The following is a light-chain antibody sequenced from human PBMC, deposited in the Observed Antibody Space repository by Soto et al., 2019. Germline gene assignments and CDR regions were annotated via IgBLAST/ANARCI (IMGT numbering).Light chain of an antibody. J-gene: IGKJ1*01. CDR2: KAS. CDR3: QQYYSYSPWT. CDR1: QSVGGW. Sequence: IRLTQSPSTLSADVGDRVIITCRASQSVGGWLAWYQQKPGKAPNLLIYKASSIKSGVPPRFSGSGSGTDFTLTISSLQPDDSATYYCQQYYSYSPWTFGQGTKVAI. V-gene: IGKV1-5*03.